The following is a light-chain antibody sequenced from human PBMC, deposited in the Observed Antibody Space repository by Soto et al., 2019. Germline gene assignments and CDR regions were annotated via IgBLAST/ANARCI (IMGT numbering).Light chain of an antibody. CDR3: QQRSDWPIT. Sequence: EIVLTQSPATLSLPPGERATLSCRASQSVSTYLAWYQQKPGQAPRLLVYDASNRATGIPARFSGSGSGTDFTLTISSLEAEDFAVYFCQQRSDWPITFGQGTRVEIK. CDR1: QSVSTY. V-gene: IGKV3-11*01. CDR2: DAS. J-gene: IGKJ5*01.